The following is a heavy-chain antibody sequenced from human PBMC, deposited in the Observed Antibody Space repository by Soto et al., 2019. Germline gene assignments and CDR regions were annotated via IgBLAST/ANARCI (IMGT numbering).Heavy chain of an antibody. CDR2: ISYDGSNK. CDR3: ARDRDFGAGIYYYCGMDV. V-gene: IGHV3-30-3*01. Sequence: GGSLRLSCAASGFTFSSYAMHWVRQAPGKGLEWVAVISYDGSNKYYADSVKGRFTISRDNSKNTLYLQMNSLRAEDTAVYYCARDRDFGAGIYYYCGMDVWGQGTTVTVSS. D-gene: IGHD3-3*01. J-gene: IGHJ6*02. CDR1: GFTFSSYA.